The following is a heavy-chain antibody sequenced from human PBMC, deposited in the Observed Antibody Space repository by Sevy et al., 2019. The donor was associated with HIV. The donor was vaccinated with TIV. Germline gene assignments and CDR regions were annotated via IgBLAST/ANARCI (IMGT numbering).Heavy chain of an antibody. V-gene: IGHV4-39*01. CDR1: GGSISSSSYY. CDR2: VYYSGKT. Sequence: SETLSLTCTVSGGSISSSSYYWGWIRQPPGKGLEWIGSVYYSGKTYYNPSLKSRVTISVDTSKNQFSLKLNSVTAADTAVYYCARNPPSEWLNSFEVWGQGTLVTVSS. J-gene: IGHJ4*02. D-gene: IGHD6-19*01. CDR3: ARNPPSEWLNSFEV.